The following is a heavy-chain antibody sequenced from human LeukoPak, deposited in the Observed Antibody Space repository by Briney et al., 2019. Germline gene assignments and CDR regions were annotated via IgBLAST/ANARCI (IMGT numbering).Heavy chain of an antibody. D-gene: IGHD2-2*01. CDR2: INHSGST. CDR3: ARGLRRYCSSTSCPYYFDY. V-gene: IGHV4-34*01. J-gene: IGHJ4*02. CDR1: GGSFSGCY. Sequence: PSETLSLTCAVYGGSFSGCYWSWIRQPPGKGLEWIGEINHSGSTNYNPSLKSRVTISVDTSKNQFSLKLSSVTAADTAVYYCARGLRRYCSSTSCPYYFDYWGQGTLVTVSS.